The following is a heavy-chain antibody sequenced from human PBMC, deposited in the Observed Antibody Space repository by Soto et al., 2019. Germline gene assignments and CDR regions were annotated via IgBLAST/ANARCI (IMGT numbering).Heavy chain of an antibody. V-gene: IGHV3-48*02. CDR3: AGDQGYAFDI. CDR2: ISVWGAT. J-gene: IGHJ3*02. Sequence: PGGSLRLSCAASGFTFLSYAMSWGRQAPGKGLEWISYISVWGATYYADSVKGRFTISRDNAKNSLYLQMNSLRDEDTAVYYCAGDQGYAFDIWGQGTMVTVSS. CDR1: GFTFLSYA.